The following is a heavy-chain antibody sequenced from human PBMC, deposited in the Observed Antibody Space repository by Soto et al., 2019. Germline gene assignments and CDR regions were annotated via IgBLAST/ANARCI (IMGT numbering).Heavy chain of an antibody. CDR3: ARAVENSSSLQNWFDP. V-gene: IGHV4-30-4*01. CDR2: VDYPGSN. D-gene: IGHD6-13*01. J-gene: IGHJ5*02. Sequence: QVQLQESGPGPVKPSQTLSLTCTVSGGSVTSDNYYWSWLRQPPGPGLEWMGYVDYPGSNNYHPSLQSRVSISLDTSKNQFSLSVGSMTAADTAVYYCARAVENSSSLQNWFDPWGQGTLVTVSA. CDR1: GGSVTSDNYY.